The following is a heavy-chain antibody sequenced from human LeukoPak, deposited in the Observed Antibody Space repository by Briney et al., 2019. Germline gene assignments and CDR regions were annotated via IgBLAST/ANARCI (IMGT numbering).Heavy chain of an antibody. CDR2: IYYSGST. Sequence: SETLSLTCTVSGGSISSSSYYWGWIRQPPGKGLEWIGSIYYSGSTYYNPSLKSRVTISVDTSKNQFSPKLSSVTAADTAVYYCARHSMIVVVIMDVWFDPWGQGTLVTVSS. V-gene: IGHV4-39*01. J-gene: IGHJ5*02. CDR1: GGSISSSSYY. CDR3: ARHSMIVVVIMDVWFDP. D-gene: IGHD3-22*01.